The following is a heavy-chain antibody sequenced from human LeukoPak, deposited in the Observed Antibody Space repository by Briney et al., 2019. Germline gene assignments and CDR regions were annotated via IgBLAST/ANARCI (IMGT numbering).Heavy chain of an antibody. D-gene: IGHD3-16*01. CDR2: IHGGDFNV. CDR1: GYSFSSYS. CDR3: ARHNCYDS. Sequence: GESLKISCKASGYSFSSYSIAWVRQVTGKGLEWMGMIHGGDFNVIYSPPFQGQVTISVDKSINTAYLQWSSLKASDSALYYCARHNCYDSWGQGTLVTVSS. J-gene: IGHJ4*02. V-gene: IGHV5-51*01.